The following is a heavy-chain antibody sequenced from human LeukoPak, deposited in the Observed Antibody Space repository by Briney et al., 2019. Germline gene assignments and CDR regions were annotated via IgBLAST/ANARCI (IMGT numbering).Heavy chain of an antibody. Sequence: SETLSLTCTVSGGSISSSNWWSWVRQPPGKGLEWIGEIYHSGSTNYNPSLKSRVTISVDKSKNQFSLKLSSVTAADTAVYYCARLVSQWEPNLLYYFDYWGQGTLVTVSS. V-gene: IGHV4-4*02. CDR1: GGSISSSNW. D-gene: IGHD1-26*01. CDR2: IYHSGST. CDR3: ARLVSQWEPNLLYYFDY. J-gene: IGHJ4*02.